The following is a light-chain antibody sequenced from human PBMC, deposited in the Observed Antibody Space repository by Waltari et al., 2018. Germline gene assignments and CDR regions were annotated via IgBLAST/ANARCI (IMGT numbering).Light chain of an antibody. V-gene: IGKV1-17*01. CDR2: AAS. Sequence: DIHMTQSPSSPYASVGARVNITCRASQGVSNYVGWYQQKPGKAPKRLIYAASTLQSGGPPRFSGSASGTEFTLTVSGLQPEDFATYYCLQYNVYPWTFGQGTQVEI. CDR1: QGVSNY. CDR3: LQYNVYPWT. J-gene: IGKJ1*01.